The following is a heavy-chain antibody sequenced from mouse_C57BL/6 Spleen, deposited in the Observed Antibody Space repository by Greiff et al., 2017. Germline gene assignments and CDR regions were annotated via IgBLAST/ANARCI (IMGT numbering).Heavy chain of an antibody. Sequence: EVMLVESGGGLVKPGGSLKLSCAASGFTFSSYAMSWVRQTPEKRLEWVATISDGGSYTYYPDNVKGRFTISRDNAKNNLYLQMSHLKSEDTAMYYCAREKGQYYGSSASMDYWGQGTSVTVSS. D-gene: IGHD1-1*01. CDR2: ISDGGSYT. V-gene: IGHV5-4*01. CDR3: AREKGQYYGSSASMDY. J-gene: IGHJ4*01. CDR1: GFTFSSYA.